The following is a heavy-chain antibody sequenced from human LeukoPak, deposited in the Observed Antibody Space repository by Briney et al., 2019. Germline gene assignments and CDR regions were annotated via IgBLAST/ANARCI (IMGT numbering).Heavy chain of an antibody. Sequence: GGSLRLSCAASGFTFSTYSMNWVRQAPGKGLEWVSSISSSSSYIYYADSVKGRFTVSRDNAENSLYLQMNSLRAEDTAVYYCAKDSGLGGTSCYSNPSECGAYWGQGTLVTVSS. CDR2: ISSSSSYI. D-gene: IGHD2-2*01. CDR1: GFTFSTYS. V-gene: IGHV3-21*01. CDR3: AKDSGLGGTSCYSNPSECGAY. J-gene: IGHJ4*02.